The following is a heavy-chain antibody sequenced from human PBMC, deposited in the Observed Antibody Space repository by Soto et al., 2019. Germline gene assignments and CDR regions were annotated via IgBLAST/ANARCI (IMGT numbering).Heavy chain of an antibody. CDR3: ARDLSQERITIFGVVIDSPDYGMDV. J-gene: IGHJ6*02. CDR1: GYTFTSYG. V-gene: IGHV1-18*01. CDR2: ISAYNGNT. D-gene: IGHD3-3*01. Sequence: ASVKVSCKASGYTFTSYGISWVRQAPGQGLEWMGWISAYNGNTNYAQKLQGRVTMTTDTSTSTAYMELRSLRSDDTAVYYCARDLSQERITIFGVVIDSPDYGMDVWGQGTTVTV.